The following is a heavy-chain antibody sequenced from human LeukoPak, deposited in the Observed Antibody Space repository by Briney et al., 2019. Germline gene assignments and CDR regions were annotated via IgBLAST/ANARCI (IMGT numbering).Heavy chain of an antibody. CDR1: GFTFSSYS. V-gene: IGHV3-21*04. D-gene: IGHD1-26*01. CDR2: ISSSSSYI. J-gene: IGHJ4*02. Sequence: PGGSLRLSCAASGFTFSSYSMNWVRQAPGKGLEWVSSISSSSSYIYYADSVKGRFTISGDNAKNSLYLQMNSLRAEDTALYYCAKAGLVGGLITEFDYWGQGTLVAVSS. CDR3: AKAGLVGGLITEFDY.